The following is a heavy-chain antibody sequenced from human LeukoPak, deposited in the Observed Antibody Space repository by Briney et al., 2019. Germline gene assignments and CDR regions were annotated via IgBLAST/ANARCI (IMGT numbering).Heavy chain of an antibody. CDR1: GITVSSNY. V-gene: IGHV3-66*01. CDR3: ARGQYSSCYHYFFDY. J-gene: IGHJ4*02. D-gene: IGHD3-22*01. CDR2: ISSDGDK. Sequence: PGGSLRLSCAASGITVSSNYMSWVRQAQGKGLEWVSAISSDGDKNYSESAKGSFTISRDNSTSTLFLQMSSLRAEDTAVYYCARGQYSSCYHYFFDYWGQGTLVTVSS.